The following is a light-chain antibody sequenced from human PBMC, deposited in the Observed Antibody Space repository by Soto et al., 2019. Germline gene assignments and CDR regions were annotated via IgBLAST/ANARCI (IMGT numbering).Light chain of an antibody. CDR3: QQYGRSPPFT. CDR2: GAS. J-gene: IGKJ2*01. CDR1: QSVSSTY. V-gene: IGKV3-20*01. Sequence: EIALTQSPGTLSLSPGERATLSCRASQSVSSTYIAWYQQNPGRAPRLLIYGASSRATGIPDRFSGSGSGTDFTLTISRLEPEDFAVYFCQQYGRSPPFTFGQGTKVEIK.